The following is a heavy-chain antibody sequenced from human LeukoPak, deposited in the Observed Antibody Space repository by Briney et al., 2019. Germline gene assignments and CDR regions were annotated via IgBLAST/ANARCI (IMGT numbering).Heavy chain of an antibody. CDR1: GGSFSGYY. Sequence: SETLSLTCAVYGGSFSGYYWSWIRQPPGKGLEWIGEINHSGSTNYNPSLKSRVTISVDTSKNQFSLKLSSVTAADTAVYYCARGRGCSGGSCYWRRSPMYNWFDPWGQGTLVTVSS. CDR2: INHSGST. V-gene: IGHV4-34*01. D-gene: IGHD2-15*01. CDR3: ARGRGCSGGSCYWRRSPMYNWFDP. J-gene: IGHJ5*02.